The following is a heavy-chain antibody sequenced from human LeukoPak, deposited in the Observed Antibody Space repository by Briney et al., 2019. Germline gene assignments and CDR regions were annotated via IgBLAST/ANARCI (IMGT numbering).Heavy chain of an antibody. V-gene: IGHV4-59*08. CDR1: GGSTSSYYY. CDR2: IYYSGST. CDR3: AIAPHHWYFDL. Sequence: PSETLSLTCTVSGGSTSSYYYWGWIRQPPGKGLEWIGYIYYSGSTNYNPSLKSRVTISIDTSKNQFSLKLSSVTAADTAVYYCAIAPHHWYFDLWGRGTLVTVSS. J-gene: IGHJ2*01.